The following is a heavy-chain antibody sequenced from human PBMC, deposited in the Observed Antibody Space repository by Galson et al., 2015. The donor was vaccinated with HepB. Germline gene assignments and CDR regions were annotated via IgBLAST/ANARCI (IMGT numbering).Heavy chain of an antibody. J-gene: IGHJ6*02. Sequence: SVKVSCKVSGYTLTELSMHWVRQAPGKGLEWMGGFDPEDGETIYARKFQGRVTMTEDTSTDTAYMELSSLRSEDTAVYCCATEDFGSITMVQGVKPLDLYGMDVWGQGTTVTVSS. D-gene: IGHD3-10*01. CDR3: ATEDFGSITMVQGVKPLDLYGMDV. V-gene: IGHV1-24*01. CDR1: GYTLTELS. CDR2: FDPEDGET.